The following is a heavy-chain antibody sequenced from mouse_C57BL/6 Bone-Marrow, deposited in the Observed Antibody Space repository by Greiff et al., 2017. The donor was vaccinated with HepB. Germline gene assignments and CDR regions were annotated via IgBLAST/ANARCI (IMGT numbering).Heavy chain of an antibody. D-gene: IGHD1-1*02. CDR3: ARWWGFAY. V-gene: IGHV1-85*01. J-gene: IGHJ3*01. Sequence: VKVVESGPELVKPGASVKLSCKASGYTFTSYDINGVKQRPGQGLEWIGWIYPRDGSTKYNEKFKGKATLTVDTSSSTAYMELHSLTSEDSAVYFCARWWGFAYWGQGTLVTVSA. CDR1: GYTFTSYD. CDR2: IYPRDGST.